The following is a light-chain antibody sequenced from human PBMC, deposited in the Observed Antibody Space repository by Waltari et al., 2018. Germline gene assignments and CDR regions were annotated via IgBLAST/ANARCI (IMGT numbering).Light chain of an antibody. Sequence: DIQMTQSPSSLSASVGDRVTITCRASQSIRSYLHWLHQKPGKSPKLLIYGASSLRGGAPSRFSGSRSGTDFTLTISSLQPEDFASYYCQQTYSSPLTFGPGTKLDIK. CDR1: QSIRSY. V-gene: IGKV1-39*01. J-gene: IGKJ3*01. CDR3: QQTYSSPLT. CDR2: GAS.